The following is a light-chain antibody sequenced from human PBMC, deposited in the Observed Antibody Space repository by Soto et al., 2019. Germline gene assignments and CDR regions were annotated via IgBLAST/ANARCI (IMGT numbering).Light chain of an antibody. CDR3: QQSYSTSIT. CDR2: TAS. V-gene: IGKV1-39*01. Sequence: DIQMTQSPSSLSASVGDRVTITCRASQSISNFLNWYQQTPGKAPKLLISTASTLQTGVPSRFDGSGSGTDFTLTINNLQPEDFVTYYCQQSYSTSITFGQGTRLEIK. CDR1: QSISNF. J-gene: IGKJ5*01.